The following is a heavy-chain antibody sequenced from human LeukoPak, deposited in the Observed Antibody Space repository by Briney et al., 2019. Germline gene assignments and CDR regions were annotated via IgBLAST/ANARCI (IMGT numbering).Heavy chain of an antibody. J-gene: IGHJ3*02. CDR1: GFMFSSYW. D-gene: IGHD2-21*02. CDR2: IYSGGST. V-gene: IGHV3-53*01. CDR3: AKILAYCGGDCYPHDAFDI. Sequence: GGSLRLSCAASGFMFSSYWMSWVRQAPGKGLEWVSVIYSGGSTYYADSVKGRFTISRDNSKHALYLQMNRLRAEDTAVYYCAKILAYCGGDCYPHDAFDICGEGTIVTVSS.